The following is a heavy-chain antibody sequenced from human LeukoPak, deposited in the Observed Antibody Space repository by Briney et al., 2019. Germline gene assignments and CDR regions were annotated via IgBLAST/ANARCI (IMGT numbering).Heavy chain of an antibody. Sequence: SGPTLVHPWAALSFTCTVSGGTISRQYRGKILQPAGKVQEGSGRTYNTGSTNYNPTLTSRVTMSVDTSKNQFSLKLSSVTAADTAVYYCARGLLQSANFYYGMDVWGQGTTVTVSS. J-gene: IGHJ6*02. CDR1: GGTISRQY. D-gene: IGHD2-15*01. CDR3: ARGLLQSANFYYGMDV. CDR2: TYNTGST. V-gene: IGHV4-4*07.